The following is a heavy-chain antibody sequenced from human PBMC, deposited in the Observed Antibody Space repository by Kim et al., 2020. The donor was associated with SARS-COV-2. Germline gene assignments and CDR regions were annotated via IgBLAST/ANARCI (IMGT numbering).Heavy chain of an antibody. D-gene: IGHD3-3*01. CDR1: GFTFSSYD. Sequence: GGSLRLSCAASGFTFSSYDMHWVRQATGKGLEWVSAIGTAGDTYYPGSVKGRFTISRENAKNSLYLQMNSLRAGDTAVYYCARGTPFGVVINNYGMDVWGQGTTVTVSS. CDR2: IGTAGDT. J-gene: IGHJ6*02. CDR3: ARGTPFGVVINNYGMDV. V-gene: IGHV3-13*01.